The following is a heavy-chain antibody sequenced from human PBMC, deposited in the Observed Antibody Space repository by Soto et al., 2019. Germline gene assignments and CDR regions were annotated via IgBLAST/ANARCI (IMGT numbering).Heavy chain of an antibody. CDR3: ARARWAETYYDILTGPPNDAFDI. Sequence: SVTVSCKASGGTFSSYTISWVRQAPGQGLEWMGRIIPILGIANYAQKFQGRVTITADKSTSTAYMELSSLRSEDTAVYYCARARWAETYYDILTGPPNDAFDIWGQGTMVTVSS. CDR1: GGTFSSYT. J-gene: IGHJ3*02. D-gene: IGHD3-9*01. V-gene: IGHV1-69*02. CDR2: IIPILGIA.